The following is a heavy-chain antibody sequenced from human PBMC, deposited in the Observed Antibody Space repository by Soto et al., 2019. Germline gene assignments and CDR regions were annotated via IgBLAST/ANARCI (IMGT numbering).Heavy chain of an antibody. CDR3: ASSPPPTVTMYSRFFDL. CDR1: GGTFSSYA. J-gene: IGHJ2*01. V-gene: IGHV1-69*14. CDR2: SIPIFGTA. Sequence: QVQLVQSGAEVKKPGSSVKVSCKTSGGTFSSYAINWVRQAPGQGLEWMGGSIPIFGTANYAQKFQGRITITAXXSXNXXYMELRSLRSDDTAVYYCASSPPPTVTMYSRFFDLWGRGTLVTVSS. D-gene: IGHD4-17*01.